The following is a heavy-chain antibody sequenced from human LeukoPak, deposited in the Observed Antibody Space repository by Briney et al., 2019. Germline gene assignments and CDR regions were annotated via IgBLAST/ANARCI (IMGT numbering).Heavy chain of an antibody. CDR3: ARKGVAVAGNFDY. CDR2: IYYNGNT. V-gene: IGHV4-39*01. J-gene: IGHJ4*02. CDR1: GGSISSVIYY. Sequence: TSETLSLTCTVSGGSISSVIYYWGWIRQPPGKGLEWIGSIYYNGNTYYNPSLMSRVTISADTSKNQFSLKLSSVTAADTAVCYCARKGVAVAGNFDYWGQGTLVTVS. D-gene: IGHD6-19*01.